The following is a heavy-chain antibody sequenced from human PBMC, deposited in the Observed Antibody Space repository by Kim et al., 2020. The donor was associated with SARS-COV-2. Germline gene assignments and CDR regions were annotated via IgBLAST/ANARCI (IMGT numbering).Heavy chain of an antibody. CDR1: GFTFSSYA. CDR2: ISGSGGSK. D-gene: IGHD3-10*01. J-gene: IGHJ5*02. CDR3: AKAKNDMVRGASGWFDP. V-gene: IGHV3-23*01. Sequence: GGSLRLSCAASGFTFSSYAMCWVRLAPGKGLEWVSAISGSGGSKYYADSVKGRFTISRDNSKNTLYLQMNSLGAEETAVYYCAKAKNDMVRGASGWFDPWRQGTLVTVSS.